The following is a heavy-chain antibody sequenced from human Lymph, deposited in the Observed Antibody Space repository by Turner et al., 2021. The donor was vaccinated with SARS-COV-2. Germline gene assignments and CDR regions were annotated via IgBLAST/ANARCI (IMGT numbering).Heavy chain of an antibody. CDR2: IYSGGST. Sequence: EVQLVESGGGLIQPGGSLRLSCAASGLTVSSNYMSWVRQAPGKGLEWVSVIYSGGSTYYADSVKGRFTISRDNSKNTLYLQMSSLIAEDTAVYYCARDLYYYGMDVWGQGTTVTVSS. V-gene: IGHV3-53*01. J-gene: IGHJ6*02. CDR3: ARDLYYYGMDV. CDR1: GLTVSSNY.